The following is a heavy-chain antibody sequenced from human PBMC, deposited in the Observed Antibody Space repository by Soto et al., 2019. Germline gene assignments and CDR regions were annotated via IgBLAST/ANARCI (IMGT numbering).Heavy chain of an antibody. CDR3: ARMRGDIRDMDV. D-gene: IGHD3-10*01. CDR2: VSTSSTDI. V-gene: IGHV3-21*01. CDR1: GFTFSSYT. J-gene: IGHJ6*03. Sequence: EVRLVASGGGLVKPGGSLRLSCAASGFTFSSYTMNWVRQPPGKGLEWVSSVSTSSTDIFYADSVKGRFTISRDNAKNSLYLQMNSLTAEDTAVYYCARMRGDIRDMDVWGKGTTVTVSS.